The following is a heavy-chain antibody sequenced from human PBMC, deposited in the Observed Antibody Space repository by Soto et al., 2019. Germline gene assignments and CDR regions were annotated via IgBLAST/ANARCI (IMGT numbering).Heavy chain of an antibody. CDR1: GFTFSSYG. D-gene: IGHD7-27*01. Sequence: QVQLVESGGGVVQPGRSLRLSCAASGFTFSSYGMHWVRQAPGKGLEWVAVISYDGSNKYYADSVKGRFTISRDNSKNTLYLQMNSLRAEDTAVYYCAKPSAPWGYYYYGMDVW. CDR2: ISYDGSNK. J-gene: IGHJ6*01. CDR3: AKPSAPWGYYYYGMDV. V-gene: IGHV3-30*18.